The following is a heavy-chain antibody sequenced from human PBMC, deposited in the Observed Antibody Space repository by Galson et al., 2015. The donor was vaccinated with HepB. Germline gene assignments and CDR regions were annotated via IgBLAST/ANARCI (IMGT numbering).Heavy chain of an antibody. CDR2: INPNSGGT. D-gene: IGHD1-26*01. J-gene: IGHJ5*02. V-gene: IGHV1-2*02. CDR3: ARVRWELLSWFDP. Sequence: SVKVSCKASGYTFTGYYMHWVRQAPGQGLEWMGWINPNSGGTNYAQKFQGRVTMTRDTSISTAYMELSRLRSDDTAVYYCARVRWELLSWFDPWGQGTLVTVSS. CDR1: GYTFTGYY.